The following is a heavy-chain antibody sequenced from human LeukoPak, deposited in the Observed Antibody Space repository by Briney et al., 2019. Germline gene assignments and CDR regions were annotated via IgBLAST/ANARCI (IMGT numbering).Heavy chain of an antibody. J-gene: IGHJ4*02. CDR3: ARDTRRIPGDY. V-gene: IGHV3-30-3*01. CDR1: GFXFSSYA. D-gene: IGHD1-14*01. CDR2: ISYDGSNK. Sequence: PGGSLRLSCAASGFXFSSYAIHWVRQAPGKGLEWVAVISYDGSNKYYADSVKGRFTISRDNSKNTLYLQMNSLRAEDTAVYYCARDTRRIPGDYWGQGTLVTVSS.